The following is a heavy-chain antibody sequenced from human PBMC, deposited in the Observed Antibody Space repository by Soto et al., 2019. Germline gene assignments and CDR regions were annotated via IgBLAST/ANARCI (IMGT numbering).Heavy chain of an antibody. CDR3: ARDQLYYYDSSGSYGMDV. Sequence: SVKVSCKASGGTFSSYAISWVRQAPGQGLEWMGGIIPIFGTANYAQKFQGRVTITADESTSTAYMELSSLRSEDTAVYYCARDQLYYYDSSGSYGMDVWGQGTTVTVSS. CDR2: IIPIFGTA. CDR1: GGTFSSYA. V-gene: IGHV1-69*13. D-gene: IGHD3-22*01. J-gene: IGHJ6*02.